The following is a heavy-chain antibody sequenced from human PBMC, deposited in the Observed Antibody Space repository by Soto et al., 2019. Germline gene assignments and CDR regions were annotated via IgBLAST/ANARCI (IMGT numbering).Heavy chain of an antibody. CDR1: GFTFSSYA. V-gene: IGHV3-30-3*01. Sequence: QVQLVESGGGVVQPGRSLRLSCAASGFTFSSYAMHWVRQAPGKGLERVAVISYDGSNKYYADSVKGRFTISRDNSKNTLYLQMNSLRAEDKAVYYCARDLEGGSARYYYYGMDVWGQGTKVTVSS. CDR2: ISYDGSNK. J-gene: IGHJ6*02. CDR3: ARDLEGGSARYYYYGMDV. D-gene: IGHD3-10*01.